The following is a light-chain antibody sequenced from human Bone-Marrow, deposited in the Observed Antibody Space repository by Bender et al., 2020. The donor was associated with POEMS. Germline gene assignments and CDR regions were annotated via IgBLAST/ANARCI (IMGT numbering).Light chain of an antibody. CDR1: SSDIGGYPY. V-gene: IGLV2-14*03. CDR2: YVS. Sequence: QSALTQPASVSGSAGQSITISCTGTSSDIGGYPYVSWYQQHPGKAPKLMIYYVSNRPSGVSDRFSGSKSYNTASLTISGLQAEDEADYYCSSYTTSSTWVFGGGTKLTVL. CDR3: SSYTTSSTWV. J-gene: IGLJ3*02.